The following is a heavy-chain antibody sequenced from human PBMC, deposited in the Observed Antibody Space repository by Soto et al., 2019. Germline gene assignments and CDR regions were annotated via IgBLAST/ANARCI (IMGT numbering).Heavy chain of an antibody. Sequence: QVHLVQSGAEVKKPGSSVKVSCKASGGTFSNHAINWVRQAPGQGLEWMGRIIPIFTTTNYAQKFQGRVTITADESTITAYMELSSRKHDDTAVYYCAREVAADGTFREDVFDIWGQGTLVTVSS. V-gene: IGHV1-69*12. CDR2: IIPIFTTT. D-gene: IGHD6-13*01. J-gene: IGHJ3*02. CDR3: AREVAADGTFREDVFDI. CDR1: GGTFSNHA.